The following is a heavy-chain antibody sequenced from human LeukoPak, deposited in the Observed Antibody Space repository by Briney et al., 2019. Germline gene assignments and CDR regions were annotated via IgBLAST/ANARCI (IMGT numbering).Heavy chain of an antibody. CDR3: ARDKPQWELPGSFDY. D-gene: IGHD1-26*01. V-gene: IGHV1-2*02. J-gene: IGHJ4*02. Sequence: ASVKVSCKASGYTFTSYGISWVRQAPGQGLEWMGWINPNSGGTNYAQKFQGRVTMTRDTSISTAYMELSRLRSDDTAVYYCARDKPQWELPGSFDYWGQGTLVTVSS. CDR2: INPNSGGT. CDR1: GYTFTSYG.